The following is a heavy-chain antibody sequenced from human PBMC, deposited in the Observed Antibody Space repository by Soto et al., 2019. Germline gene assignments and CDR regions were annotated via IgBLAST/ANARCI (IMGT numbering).Heavy chain of an antibody. Sequence: EVQLVESGGGLVKPGGSLRLSCAASGFTFSSAWMNWVRQAPGKGLEWGGGVKSKIDGGTTANAAPVKGRFSISRADAKNTLHLQMNTPKTEGTAVYYCATRRGDLLYWGQGTLVTVSS. D-gene: IGHD1-26*01. CDR2: VKSKIDGGTT. J-gene: IGHJ4*02. V-gene: IGHV3-15*07. CDR3: ATRRGDLLY. CDR1: GFTFSSAW.